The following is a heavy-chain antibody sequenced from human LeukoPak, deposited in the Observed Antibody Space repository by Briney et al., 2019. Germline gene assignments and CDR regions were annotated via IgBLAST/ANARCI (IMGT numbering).Heavy chain of an antibody. CDR2: INPSGDST. CDR3: ARGNGSRWPHYHYMDV. CDR1: GYTFTSYY. V-gene: IGHV1-46*01. Sequence: ASVKVSCKASGYTFTSYYLHWVRQAPGQGLEWMGMINPSGDSTNFAQKFQDRITMTRDTSTSTDYMELRSLTSEDTAVYYCARGNGSRWPHYHYMDVWGKGTTVIVSS. D-gene: IGHD6-13*01. J-gene: IGHJ6*03.